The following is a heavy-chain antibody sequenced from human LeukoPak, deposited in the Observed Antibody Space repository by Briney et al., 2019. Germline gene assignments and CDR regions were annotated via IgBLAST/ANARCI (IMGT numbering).Heavy chain of an antibody. CDR1: GFTFISYG. Sequence: GGSLRLSCAASGFTFISYGMNWVRQAPGKGLEWVSSISGTSSYIYYADSVKGRFTISRDNAKNSLYLQMNSLRAEDTSVYYCAAGERVQNYTGQGTLFSVS. CDR2: ISGTSSYI. CDR3: AAGERVQNY. J-gene: IGHJ4*02. V-gene: IGHV3-21*01. D-gene: IGHD3-10*01.